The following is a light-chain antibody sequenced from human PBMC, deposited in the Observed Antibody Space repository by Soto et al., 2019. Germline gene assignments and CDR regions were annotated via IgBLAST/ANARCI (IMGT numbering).Light chain of an antibody. V-gene: IGKV3-20*01. J-gene: IGKJ2*01. CDR2: GSS. CDR1: QSVSSSY. CDR3: QQYGSSSYT. Sequence: EIVLTQSPATLSLSPGERATLSCRASQSVSSSYLAWYQQKPGQAPRLLIYGSSSRATGIPARFSGSGSGTEFTLTISRLEPEDFAVYYCQQYGSSSYTFGQGTKLEIK.